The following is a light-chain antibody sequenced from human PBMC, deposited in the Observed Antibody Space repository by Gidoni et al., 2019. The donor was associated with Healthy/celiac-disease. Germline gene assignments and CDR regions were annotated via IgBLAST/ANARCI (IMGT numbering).Light chain of an antibody. CDR3: QQTYSTPRT. J-gene: IGKJ2*01. CDR2: AAS. Sequence: DIQMTQSPSSLSASVGDRVTIACRASQSISTYLHWYQQKPGKAPNLLIYAASSLQSGAPSRFSGSGSGTDFTLTISSLQPEDFATYYCQQTYSTPRTFGQGTKLEIK. CDR1: QSISTY. V-gene: IGKV1-39*01.